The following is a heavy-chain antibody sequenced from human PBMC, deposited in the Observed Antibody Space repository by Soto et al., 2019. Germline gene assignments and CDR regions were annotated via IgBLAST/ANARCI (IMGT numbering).Heavy chain of an antibody. D-gene: IGHD3-22*01. V-gene: IGHV3-23*01. CDR1: GFTFSSYA. J-gene: IGHJ4*02. CDR2: ISGSGGST. Sequence: GGSLRLSCAASGFTFSSYAMSWVRQAPGKGLEWVSAISGSGGSTYYADSVKGRFTISRDNSKNTLYLQMNSLRAEDTAVYYCAKDAPYYYDSSGYYDYWGQGTLVTVSS. CDR3: AKDAPYYYDSSGYYDY.